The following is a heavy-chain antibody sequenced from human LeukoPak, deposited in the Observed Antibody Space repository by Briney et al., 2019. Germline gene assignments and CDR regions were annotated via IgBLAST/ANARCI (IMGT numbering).Heavy chain of an antibody. V-gene: IGHV3-23*01. CDR2: ISGSGGST. Sequence: PGGSLRLSCAASGFTFSSYAMSWVRQAPGKGLEWVSAISGSGGSTYYADSVKGRFTISRDNSKNTLYLQMNSLRAEDTAVYYCARDSLPLVVVITTFDYWGQGTLVTVSS. J-gene: IGHJ4*02. CDR3: ARDSLPLVVVITTFDY. CDR1: GFTFSSYA. D-gene: IGHD3-22*01.